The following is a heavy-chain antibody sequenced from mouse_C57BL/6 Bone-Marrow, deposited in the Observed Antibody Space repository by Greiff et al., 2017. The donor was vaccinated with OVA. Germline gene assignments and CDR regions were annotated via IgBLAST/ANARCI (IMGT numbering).Heavy chain of an antibody. CDR2: IYPRDGST. Sequence: QVQLQQPGPELVKPGASVKLSCKASGYTFTSYDINWVKQRPGQGLEWIGWIYPRDGSTKYNEKFKGKATSTVDTSSSTAYMELHSLTSEDSAVYFCARMRLTTGYYFDYWGQGTTLTVSS. J-gene: IGHJ2*01. D-gene: IGHD1-1*01. CDR1: GYTFTSYD. V-gene: IGHV1-85*01. CDR3: ARMRLTTGYYFDY.